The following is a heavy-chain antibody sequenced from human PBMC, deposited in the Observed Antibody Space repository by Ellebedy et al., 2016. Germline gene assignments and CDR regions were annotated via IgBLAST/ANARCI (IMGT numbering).Heavy chain of an antibody. J-gene: IGHJ4*02. Sequence: GGSLRLXXAASGFTFSSYAMSWVRQAPGKGLEWVSAISGSGGSTYYADSVKGRFTISRDNAKNSLYLQMNSLRAEDTAVYYCARSRPLVVVPAALFDYWGQGTLVTVSA. CDR3: ARSRPLVVVPAALFDY. D-gene: IGHD2-2*01. CDR1: GFTFSSYA. CDR2: ISGSGGST. V-gene: IGHV3-23*01.